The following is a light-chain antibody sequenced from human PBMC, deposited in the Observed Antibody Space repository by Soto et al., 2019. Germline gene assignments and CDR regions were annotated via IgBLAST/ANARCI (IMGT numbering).Light chain of an antibody. J-gene: IGLJ2*01. V-gene: IGLV1-44*01. CDR1: RSNIGSTT. Sequence: QSVLTQPPSASGTPGQRVTISCSGSRSNIGSTTVNWYRQLPGTAPQVVIYSSDQRPSGVPDRFSGSKSGTSASLAISGLQSEDEADYYCAAWDDSLNGVVFGGGTKLTVL. CDR3: AAWDDSLNGVV. CDR2: SSD.